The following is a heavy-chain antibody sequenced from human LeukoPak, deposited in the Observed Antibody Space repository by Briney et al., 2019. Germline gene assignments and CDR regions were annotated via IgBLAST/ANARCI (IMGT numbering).Heavy chain of an antibody. CDR3: ARVGARYYFDY. J-gene: IGHJ4*02. V-gene: IGHV4-59*01. CDR1: GDSISSYY. CDR2: IYYSGST. Sequence: SETLSLTCTVSGDSISSYYWSWIRQPPGKGLEWIGYIYYSGSTNYNPSLKSRVTISVDTSKNQSSLKLSSVPAADTAVYYCARVGARYYFDYWGQGTLVTVSS. D-gene: IGHD1-26*01.